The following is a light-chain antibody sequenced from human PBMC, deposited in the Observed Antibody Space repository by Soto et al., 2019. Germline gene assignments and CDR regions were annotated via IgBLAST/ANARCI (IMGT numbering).Light chain of an antibody. Sequence: EIVLTQSPATLSLSPGERASLSCRASQGVGSSLAWYQQTPGQAPKLLIYDVSNRATGIPARFSGSGSGTDFTLTISSLEPEDFAVYYCQDRSDWDPLTFGGGTKVEI. CDR3: QDRSDWDPLT. CDR1: QGVGSS. V-gene: IGKV3-11*01. CDR2: DVS. J-gene: IGKJ4*01.